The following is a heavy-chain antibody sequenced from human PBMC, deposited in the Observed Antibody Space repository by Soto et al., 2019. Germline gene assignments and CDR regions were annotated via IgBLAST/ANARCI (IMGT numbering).Heavy chain of an antibody. D-gene: IGHD2-8*01. CDR1: GFPFSDYY. Sequence: GGSLRLSCAASGFPFSDYYITWIRQAPWKGLQWVSYISSSGTGIYYPDSVKRRFTISRDNAKNSLYLQMSSLRAEDTAVYYCAGAYYDACDILGRGT. J-gene: IGHJ3*02. CDR3: AGAYYDACDI. V-gene: IGHV3-11*01. CDR2: ISSSGTGI.